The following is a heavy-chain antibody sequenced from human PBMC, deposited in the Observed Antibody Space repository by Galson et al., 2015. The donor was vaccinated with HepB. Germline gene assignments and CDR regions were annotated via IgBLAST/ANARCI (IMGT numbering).Heavy chain of an antibody. V-gene: IGHV5-10-1*01. CDR1: GYSFTSYW. CDR3: ARYTGYSSGWYDHYGMDV. J-gene: IGHJ6*02. CDR2: IDPSDTYT. D-gene: IGHD6-19*01. Sequence: QSGAEVKKPGESLRISCKGSGYSFTSYWISWVRQMPGKGLEWMGRIDPSDTYTNYSPSFQGHVTISADKSISTAYLQWSSLKASDTAMYYCARYTGYSSGWYDHYGMDVWGQGTTVTVSS.